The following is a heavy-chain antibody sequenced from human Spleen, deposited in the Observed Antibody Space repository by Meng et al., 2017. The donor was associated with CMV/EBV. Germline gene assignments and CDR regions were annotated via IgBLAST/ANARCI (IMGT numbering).Heavy chain of an antibody. J-gene: IGHJ5*02. V-gene: IGHV1-2*02. D-gene: IGHD2-2*01. CDR3: ARDSTLYCSSATCYSLWWFDP. CDR2: INPGSGGT. CDR1: Y. Sequence: YVHWGRQGRGQGLEWMGWINPGSGGTNYAQKFQGRVTMTRDTSIRTAYMELRRLRSDDTAVYFCARDSTLYCSSATCYSLWWFDPWGQGTLVTVSS.